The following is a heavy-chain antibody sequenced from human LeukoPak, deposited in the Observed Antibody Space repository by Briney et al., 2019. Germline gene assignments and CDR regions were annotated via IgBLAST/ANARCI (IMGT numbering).Heavy chain of an antibody. D-gene: IGHD2-15*01. Sequence: SETLSLTCTVSGGSISSSSYYWGWIRQPPGKGLEWIGSINYSGSTYYNPSLKSRVTISVDRSKNQFSLKLSSVTAADTAVYYCARGYCSGGSCYNWFDPWGQGTLVTVSS. CDR1: GGSISSSSYY. V-gene: IGHV4-39*07. CDR3: ARGYCSGGSCYNWFDP. J-gene: IGHJ5*02. CDR2: INYSGST.